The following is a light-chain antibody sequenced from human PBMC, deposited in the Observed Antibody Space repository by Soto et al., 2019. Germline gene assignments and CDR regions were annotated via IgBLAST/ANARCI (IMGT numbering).Light chain of an antibody. CDR3: CSYAGISTFYV. CDR1: SSDVGSYNL. Sequence: QSALTQPASVSGSPVQSITISCTGTSSDVGSYNLVSWYQQHPGKAPKLMIYGVNKRPSGVSNRFSGSKSGNTASLTISGLQAEDEADYYCCSYAGISTFYVFGTGTKLTVL. J-gene: IGLJ1*01. CDR2: GVN. V-gene: IGLV2-23*02.